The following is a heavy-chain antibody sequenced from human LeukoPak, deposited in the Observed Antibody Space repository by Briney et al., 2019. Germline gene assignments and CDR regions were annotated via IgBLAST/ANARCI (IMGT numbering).Heavy chain of an antibody. CDR3: ERESRPVSTGTTLNFDY. D-gene: IGHD1-7*01. V-gene: IGHV1-46*01. CDR2: INPSGGST. Sequence: ASVKVSCKASGYTFTGYYMHWVRQAPGQGLEWMGIINPSGGSTSYAQKFQGRVTMTRDTSTSTVYMELSSLRSEDTAVYYCERESRPVSTGTTLNFDYWGQGTLVTVSS. CDR1: GYTFTGYY. J-gene: IGHJ4*02.